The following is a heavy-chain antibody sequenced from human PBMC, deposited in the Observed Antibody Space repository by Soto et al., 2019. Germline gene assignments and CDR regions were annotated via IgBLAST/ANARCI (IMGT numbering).Heavy chain of an antibody. Sequence: EVQLVESGGGLVQPGRSLRLSCAASGFTFDDYAMHWVRQAPGKGLEWVSGISWNSGSIGYADSVKGRFIISRDNAKNXPYLQMNSLRAEDTALYYCAKDGDPGIAAAGTSFDYWGQGTLVTVSS. V-gene: IGHV3-9*01. D-gene: IGHD6-13*01. CDR3: AKDGDPGIAAAGTSFDY. CDR2: ISWNSGSI. J-gene: IGHJ4*02. CDR1: GFTFDDYA.